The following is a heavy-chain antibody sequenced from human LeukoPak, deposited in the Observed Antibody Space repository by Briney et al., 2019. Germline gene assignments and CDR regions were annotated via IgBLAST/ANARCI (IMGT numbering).Heavy chain of an antibody. CDR3: AELGITMIGGV. J-gene: IGHJ6*04. Sequence: GGSLRLSCAASGFTFSSYEMNWVHQAPGKGLEWVSYISSSGSTIYYADSVKGRFTICRDNAKNSLYLQMNSLRAEDTAVYYCAELGITMIGGVWGKGTTVTVSS. V-gene: IGHV3-48*03. CDR1: GFTFSSYE. CDR2: ISSSGSTI. D-gene: IGHD3-10*02.